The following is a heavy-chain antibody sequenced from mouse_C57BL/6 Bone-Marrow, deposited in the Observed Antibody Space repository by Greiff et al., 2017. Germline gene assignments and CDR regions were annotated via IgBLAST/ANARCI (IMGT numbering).Heavy chain of an antibody. D-gene: IGHD2-12*01. V-gene: IGHV5-4*03. CDR3: ARNYKEYAMDY. Sequence: EVMLVESGGGLVKPGGSLKLSCAASGFTFSSYAMSWVRQTPEKRLEWVATISDGGSYTYYPDNVKGRFTISRDNAKNNLYLQMSHLKSEDTAMYYCARNYKEYAMDYWGQGTSVTVSS. CDR1: GFTFSSYA. J-gene: IGHJ4*01. CDR2: ISDGGSYT.